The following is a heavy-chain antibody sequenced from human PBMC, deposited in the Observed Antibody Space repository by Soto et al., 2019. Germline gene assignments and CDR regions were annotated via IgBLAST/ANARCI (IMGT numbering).Heavy chain of an antibody. V-gene: IGHV3-74*01. Sequence: PGGSLRLSCAASGFTFSSYWMHWVRQAPGKGLVWVSRINSDGSSTSYADSVKGRFTISRDNAKNTLYLQMNSLRAEDTAVYYCARVLSADLGYCSGGSCHDAFDIWGQGTMVTVSS. J-gene: IGHJ3*02. CDR2: INSDGSST. D-gene: IGHD2-15*01. CDR3: ARVLSADLGYCSGGSCHDAFDI. CDR1: GFTFSSYW.